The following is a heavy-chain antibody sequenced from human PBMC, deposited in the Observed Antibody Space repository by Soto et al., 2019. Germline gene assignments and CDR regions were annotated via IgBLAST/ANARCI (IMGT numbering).Heavy chain of an antibody. J-gene: IGHJ6*02. D-gene: IGHD6-19*01. V-gene: IGHV3-74*01. CDR2: INSDGSST. CDR3: ARESGGPLNYGMDV. Sequence: GGSLRLSCAASGFTFSSYWMHWVRQAPGKGLVWVSRINSDGSSTSYADSVKGRFTISRDNAKNTLYLQMNSLRAEDTAVYYCARESGGPLNYGMDVWGQGTTVTVSS. CDR1: GFTFSSYW.